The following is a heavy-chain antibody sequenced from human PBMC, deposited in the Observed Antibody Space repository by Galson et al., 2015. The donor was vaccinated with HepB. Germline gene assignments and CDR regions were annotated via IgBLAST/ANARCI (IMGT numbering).Heavy chain of an antibody. V-gene: IGHV1-3*01. J-gene: IGHJ4*02. CDR3: ASSSFDF. CDR2: INAGNGNT. CDR1: GYTFTNYA. Sequence: QSGAEVKKPGESLKISCKASGYTFTNYAMHWVRQAPGQRLEWMGWINAGNGNTKYSQKFQGRVIITRDTFASTAYMELSSLRSEDTAVYYCASSSFDFWGQGTLVTVSS.